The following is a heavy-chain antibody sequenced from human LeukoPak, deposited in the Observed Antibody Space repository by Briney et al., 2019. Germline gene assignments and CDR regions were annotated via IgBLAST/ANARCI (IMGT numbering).Heavy chain of an antibody. D-gene: IGHD2-15*01. Sequence: SETLSLTCTVSGGSISSYYWSWIRQPPGKGLEWIGYIYYSGSTNYNPSLKSRVTISVDTSKNQFSLKLSSVTVADTAVYYCARMGGGYYYYGMDVWGQGTTVTVSS. CDR3: ARMGGGYYYYGMDV. J-gene: IGHJ6*02. CDR2: IYYSGST. CDR1: GGSISSYY. V-gene: IGHV4-59*08.